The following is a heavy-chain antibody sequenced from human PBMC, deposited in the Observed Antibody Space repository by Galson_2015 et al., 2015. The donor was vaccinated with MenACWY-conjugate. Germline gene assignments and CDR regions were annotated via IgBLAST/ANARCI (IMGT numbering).Heavy chain of an antibody. CDR1: GFTFSSYE. D-gene: IGHD3-22*01. J-gene: IGHJ1*01. CDR2: ISSSGNTI. V-gene: IGHV3-48*03. CDR3: ARGVYDSSGYYFP. Sequence: SLRLSCAASGFTFSSYEMNWVRQAPGKGLEWVSYISSSGNTIYYADSVKGRFTISRDNAKNSLYLQMNSLRAEETAVYYCARGVYDSSGYYFPWGQGTLVTVSS.